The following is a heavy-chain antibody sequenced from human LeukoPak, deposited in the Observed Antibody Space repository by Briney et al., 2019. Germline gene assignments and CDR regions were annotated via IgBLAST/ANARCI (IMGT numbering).Heavy chain of an antibody. Sequence: ASVKVSCKASGYTFTSYYMHWVRQAPGQGLEWMGIINPSGGSTSYAQKFQGRVTMTRDTSTSTAYMELSSLRSEDTAVYYCARNQVVPAALSLYYYYYMDVWGQGTLVTVSS. CDR2: INPSGGST. D-gene: IGHD2-2*01. J-gene: IGHJ6*03. CDR1: GYTFTSYY. V-gene: IGHV1-46*01. CDR3: ARNQVVPAALSLYYYYYMDV.